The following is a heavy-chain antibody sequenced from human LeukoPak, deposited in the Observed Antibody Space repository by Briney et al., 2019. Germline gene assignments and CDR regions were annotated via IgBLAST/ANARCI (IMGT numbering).Heavy chain of an antibody. J-gene: IGHJ5*02. Sequence: PSETLSLTCTVSGGSISSSNFYWGWLRPPPGKGLEWIGSIYYSGGTYYNPSLKSRVTISIDTSKNQFSLKVTSVTAADTALDYCAGEPPRGSYFNWFDPWGQGTLVTVSS. V-gene: IGHV4-39*07. CDR3: AGEPPRGSYFNWFDP. CDR1: GGSISSSNFY. D-gene: IGHD3-16*01. CDR2: IYYSGGT.